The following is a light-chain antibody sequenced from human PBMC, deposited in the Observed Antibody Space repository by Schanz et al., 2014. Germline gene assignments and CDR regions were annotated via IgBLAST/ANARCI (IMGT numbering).Light chain of an antibody. CDR3: QQYNNWPRT. Sequence: EIVLTQSPGALSLSPGERATLSCRASQSVSSYLAWYQQKPGQAPRLLIYGASTRATGIPARFSGSGSGTEFTLTISSLQSEDFAVYYCQQYNNWPRTFGQGIKVEIK. CDR1: QSVSSY. CDR2: GAS. J-gene: IGKJ1*01. V-gene: IGKV3-15*01.